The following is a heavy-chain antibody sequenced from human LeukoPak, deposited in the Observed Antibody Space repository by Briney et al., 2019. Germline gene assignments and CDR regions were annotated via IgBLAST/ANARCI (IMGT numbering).Heavy chain of an antibody. CDR1: GFSVSSNY. Sequence: GGSLRLSCAASGFSVSSNYMSWVRQAPGKGLEWVSVIYSGGSTYYADSVKGRFTISRDNSKNTLYLQMNSLRAEDTAVYYCAGEGNDYGDYGIVDYWGQGTLVTVSS. CDR2: IYSGGST. D-gene: IGHD4-17*01. J-gene: IGHJ4*02. V-gene: IGHV3-53*01. CDR3: AGEGNDYGDYGIVDY.